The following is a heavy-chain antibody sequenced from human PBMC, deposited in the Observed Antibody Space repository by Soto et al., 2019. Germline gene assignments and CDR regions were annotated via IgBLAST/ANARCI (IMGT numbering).Heavy chain of an antibody. CDR3: TRDSYGDNRGDYYYYMDV. CDR1: GGSFSGYY. D-gene: IGHD4-17*01. Sequence: ASETLSLTCAVYGGSFSGYYWSWIRQPPGKGLEWIGEINHSGSTNYNPSLKSRVTLSVDTSENQFSLNLSSVTAADTAVYFCTRDSYGDNRGDYYYYMDVWGEGTMVTVSS. J-gene: IGHJ6*03. CDR2: INHSGST. V-gene: IGHV4-34*01.